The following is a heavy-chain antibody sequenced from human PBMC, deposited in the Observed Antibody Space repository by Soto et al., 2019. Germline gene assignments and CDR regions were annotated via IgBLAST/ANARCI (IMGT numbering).Heavy chain of an antibody. CDR3: ARVSVPVPGRLLPPSYFAS. V-gene: IGHV1-69*01. Sequence: QVSLVQSGAEVKNPGSAVKVSCKTSGGTFNTYAISWVRQAPGQRLEWMGQIIPIFGSPNYAQNFQGRLTITADESTSTVYMGLISLRFEAPAVYYCARVSVPVPGRLLPPSYFASWAREPWSPSPQ. D-gene: IGHD6-19*01. CDR2: IIPIFGSP. CDR1: GGTFNTYA. J-gene: IGHJ4*02.